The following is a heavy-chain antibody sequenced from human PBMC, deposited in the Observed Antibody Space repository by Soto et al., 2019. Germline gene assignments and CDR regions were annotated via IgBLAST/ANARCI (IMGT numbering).Heavy chain of an antibody. D-gene: IGHD2-21*02. V-gene: IGHV3-23*01. CDR1: GFSFTTFA. CDR3: AKDDFIDRGDDDCDN. Sequence: GGSLRLSCAASGFSFTTFAMSWVRQAPGKGLGWVAGIGASGDITWYAESVKGRLSISRHNSKNTLSLQLNSLRFEDTAVYYFAKDDFIDRGDDDCDNWGGGALVTVS. CDR2: IGASGDIT. J-gene: IGHJ4*01.